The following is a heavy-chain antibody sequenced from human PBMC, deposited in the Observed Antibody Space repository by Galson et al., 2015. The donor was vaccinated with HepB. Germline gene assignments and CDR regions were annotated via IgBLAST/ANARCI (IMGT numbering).Heavy chain of an antibody. V-gene: IGHV1-24*01. CDR2: FDPEDGET. CDR1: GYTLTELS. D-gene: IGHD2-15*01. J-gene: IGHJ5*02. Sequence: SVKVSCKVSGYTLTELSMHWVRQAPGKGLEWMGGFDPEDGETIYAQKFQGRVTMTEDTSTDTAYMELSSLRSEDTAVYYCATDFVVVAATSSWGWFDPWGQGTLVTVSS. CDR3: ATDFVVVAATSSWGWFDP.